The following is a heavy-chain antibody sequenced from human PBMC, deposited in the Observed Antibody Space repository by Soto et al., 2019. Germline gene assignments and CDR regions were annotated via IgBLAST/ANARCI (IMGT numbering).Heavy chain of an antibody. CDR3: AISMRVWFGELARGMDV. J-gene: IGHJ6*02. D-gene: IGHD3-10*01. CDR1: GGTFSSYA. Sequence: SVKVSCKASGGTFSSYAISLVRQAPGQGLEWMGGIIPIFGTANYAQKFQGRVTITADESTSTAYMELSSLRSEDTAVYYCAISMRVWFGELARGMDVWGQGTTVTVSS. V-gene: IGHV1-69*13. CDR2: IIPIFGTA.